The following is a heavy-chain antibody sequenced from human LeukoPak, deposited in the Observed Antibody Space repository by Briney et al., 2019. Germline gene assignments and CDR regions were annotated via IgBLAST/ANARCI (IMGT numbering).Heavy chain of an antibody. Sequence: KSSETLSLTCTVSGGSISSYYWSWIRQPPGKGLEWIGYIYYSGSTNYNPSLKSRVTISVDTSKNQFSLKLSSVTAADTAVYYCARDGFGESYNWFDPWGQGTLVTVSS. CDR1: GGSISSYY. J-gene: IGHJ5*02. D-gene: IGHD3-10*01. CDR2: IYYSGST. CDR3: ARDGFGESYNWFDP. V-gene: IGHV4-59*01.